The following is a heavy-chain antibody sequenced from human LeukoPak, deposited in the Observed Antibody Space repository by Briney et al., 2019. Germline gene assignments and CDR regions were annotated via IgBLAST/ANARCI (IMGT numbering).Heavy chain of an antibody. D-gene: IGHD2-21*02. J-gene: IGHJ1*01. V-gene: IGHV3-7*01. CDR3: TSSGDTTAEYFQR. CDR2: INPDGRDK. Sequence: GGSLRLSCVVSGFTFNKCWMNWVRQAPGKGLEWVAHINPDGRDKYYVDSVKGRFSIYRDNAENSMYLQMNSLRVEDTAVYYCTSSGDTTAEYFQRWGQGTLVTVSS. CDR1: GFTFNKCW.